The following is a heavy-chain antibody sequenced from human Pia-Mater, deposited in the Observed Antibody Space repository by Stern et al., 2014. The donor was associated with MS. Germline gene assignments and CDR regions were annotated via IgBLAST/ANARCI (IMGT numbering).Heavy chain of an antibody. D-gene: IGHD2-15*01. Sequence: VQLVESGPGLVKPSGTLSLTCAVSGGSISSSNWWSWVRPPPGKGPEWFGVISPSGSTNYTPSLKSQVTISVDKSKNQFSLKLSSVTAADTAVYYCARGDIPVAFDIWGQGTMVTVSS. CDR1: GGSISSSNW. V-gene: IGHV4-4*02. CDR2: ISPSGST. J-gene: IGHJ3*02. CDR3: ARGDIPVAFDI.